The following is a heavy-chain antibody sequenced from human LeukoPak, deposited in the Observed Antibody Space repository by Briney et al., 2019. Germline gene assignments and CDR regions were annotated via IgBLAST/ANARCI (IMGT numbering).Heavy chain of an antibody. Sequence: GGSLRLSCAASGFTFSSYAMSWVRQAPGKGLEWVSAISGSGGSTYYADSVKGRFTISRDNSKNTLYLQMNSLRAEDTAVYYCARKEGAVDKYYYYGMDVWGQGTTVTVSS. CDR3: ARKEGAVDKYYYYGMDV. J-gene: IGHJ6*02. CDR2: ISGSGGST. V-gene: IGHV3-23*01. D-gene: IGHD6-19*01. CDR1: GFTFSSYA.